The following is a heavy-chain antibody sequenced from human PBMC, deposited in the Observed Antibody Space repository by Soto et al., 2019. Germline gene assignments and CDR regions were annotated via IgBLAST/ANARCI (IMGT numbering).Heavy chain of an antibody. CDR2: IYYSGST. V-gene: IGHV4-39*01. CDR3: ARRGSGSYSDY. CDR1: GGSISSSSYY. J-gene: IGHJ4*02. D-gene: IGHD3-10*01. Sequence: PSETLSLTCTVCGGSISSSSYYWGWIRQPPGKGLEWIGSIYYSGSTYYNPSLKSRVTISVDTSKNQFSLKLSSVTAADMAVYYCARRGSGSYSDYWGQGTLVTVS.